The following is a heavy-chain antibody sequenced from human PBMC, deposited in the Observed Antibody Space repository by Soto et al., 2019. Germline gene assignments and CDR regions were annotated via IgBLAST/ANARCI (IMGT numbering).Heavy chain of an antibody. CDR3: ARQMRGPIPYIGWLSPVTS. CDR1: GDSITSRDFY. D-gene: IGHD3-22*01. Sequence: QLRLQESGPGLVKPSGTLSLTCTVSGDSITSRDFYWGWIRRPPGQGLEWVGTISHSGDTFYNPPIRSRLTMSLDASKNQFSMRLTSVTAADAAFYLCARQMRGPIPYIGWLSPVTSWGQGTQVTVSS. CDR2: ISHSGDT. J-gene: IGHJ4*02. V-gene: IGHV4-39*01.